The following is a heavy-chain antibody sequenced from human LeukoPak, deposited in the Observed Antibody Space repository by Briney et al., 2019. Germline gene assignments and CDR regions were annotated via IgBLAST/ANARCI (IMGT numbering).Heavy chain of an antibody. CDR1: GFTFSSYE. J-gene: IGHJ4*02. V-gene: IGHV3-48*03. CDR2: ISSSGSTI. D-gene: IGHD6-13*01. CDR3: ARGQTWRSYSSSRYLDY. Sequence: PGGSLRLSCAASGFTFSSYEMDWVRQAPGKGLEWVSYISSSGSTIYYADSVKGRFTISRDNAKNSLYLQMNSLRAEDTAVYYCARGQTWRSYSSSRYLDYWGQGTLVTVSS.